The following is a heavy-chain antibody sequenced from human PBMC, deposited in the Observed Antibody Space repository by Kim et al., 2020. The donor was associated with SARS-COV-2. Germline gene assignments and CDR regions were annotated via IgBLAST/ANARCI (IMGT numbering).Heavy chain of an antibody. V-gene: IGHV3-30*04. CDR3: ARDPSGSQGYYYFDY. CDR1: GFTFSSYA. Sequence: GGSLRLSCAASGFTFSSYAMHWVRQAPGKGLEWVAVISYDGSNKYYVDSVKGRFTISRDNSKNMLYLQMNSLRAEDTAVYYCARDPSGSQGYYYFDYWGQGTLVTVSS. J-gene: IGHJ4*02. D-gene: IGHD6-13*01. CDR2: ISYDGSNK.